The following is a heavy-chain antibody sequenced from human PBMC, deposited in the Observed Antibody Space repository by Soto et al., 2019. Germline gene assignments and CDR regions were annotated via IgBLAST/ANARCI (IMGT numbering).Heavy chain of an antibody. CDR3: ARVSEYYHDSSGYYFAY. D-gene: IGHD3-22*01. J-gene: IGHJ4*02. CDR2: IYYSGST. CDR1: GGSISSYY. V-gene: IGHV4-59*01. Sequence: SETLSLTCTVSGGSISSYYWSWIRQPPGKGLEWIGYIYYSGSTNYNPSLKSRVTISVDTSKNQFSLKLSSVTAADTAVYYCARVSEYYHDSSGYYFAYWGQGTLVTVS.